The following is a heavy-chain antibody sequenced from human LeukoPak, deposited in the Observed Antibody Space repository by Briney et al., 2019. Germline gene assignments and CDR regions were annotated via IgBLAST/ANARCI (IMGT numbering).Heavy chain of an antibody. V-gene: IGHV4-34*01. D-gene: IGHD3-16*01. Sequence: SETLSLTCAVYGGSFSGYYWSWIRQPPGKGLEWIGEINHSGSTNYNPSLKSRVTISVDTSKNQFSLKLGSVTAADTAVYYCAIGLVWVAFDIWGQGTMVTVSS. CDR3: AIGLVWVAFDI. CDR1: GGSFSGYY. CDR2: INHSGST. J-gene: IGHJ3*02.